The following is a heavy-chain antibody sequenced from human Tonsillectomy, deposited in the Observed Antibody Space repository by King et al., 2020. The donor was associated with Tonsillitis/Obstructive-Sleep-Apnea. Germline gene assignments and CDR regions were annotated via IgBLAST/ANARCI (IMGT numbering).Heavy chain of an antibody. Sequence: MQLQESGPGLVKPSETLSLTCTVSGGSISSSSYYWGWIRQPPGKGLEWIGSIYYSGSTYYNPSLKSRVTISVDTSKNQFSLKLSSVTAADTAVYYCARQGAAAGTIAVAFAGWFDPWGQGTLVTVSS. J-gene: IGHJ5*02. CDR2: IYYSGST. CDR3: ARQGAAAGTIAVAFAGWFDP. CDR1: GGSISSSSYY. D-gene: IGHD6-13*01. V-gene: IGHV4-39*01.